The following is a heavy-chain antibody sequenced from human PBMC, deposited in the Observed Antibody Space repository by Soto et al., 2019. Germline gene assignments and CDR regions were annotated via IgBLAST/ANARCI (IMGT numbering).Heavy chain of an antibody. CDR2: IYYSGST. CDR1: GGSISSGGYD. J-gene: IGHJ4*02. D-gene: IGHD6-13*01. V-gene: IGHV4-31*03. CDR3: ARADSSSWYYFDY. Sequence: SETLSLTCTVSGGSISSGGYDWSWIRQHPGKGLEWIGYIYYSGSTHYNPSLKSRVTISRDTSKNQFSPNLSSVTAADTAVYYCARADSSSWYYFDYWGQGTLVTVS.